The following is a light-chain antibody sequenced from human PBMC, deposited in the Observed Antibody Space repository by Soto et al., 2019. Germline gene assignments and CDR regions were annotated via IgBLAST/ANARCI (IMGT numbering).Light chain of an antibody. CDR3: QQYGSSPRT. CDR2: GAS. Sequence: EIVLTQSPGTLSVSPGERATLSCRASQSVSSSYLAWYQQKPGQAPRLLIYGASSRATGIPDRFSGSGSGTDFILTISRLEPEDFAVYYCQQYGSSPRTFGQGTKVEIK. J-gene: IGKJ1*01. CDR1: QSVSSSY. V-gene: IGKV3-20*01.